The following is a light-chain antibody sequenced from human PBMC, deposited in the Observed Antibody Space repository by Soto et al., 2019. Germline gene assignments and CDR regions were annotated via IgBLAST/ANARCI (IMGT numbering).Light chain of an antibody. CDR3: SSYTSSSTLWV. V-gene: IGLV2-14*01. CDR2: EVS. Sequence: QLVLTQPASVSGSPGQSITISCTGTSSDVGAYNYVSWYQQHPGKAPKLMIYEVSNRPSGVSNRFSGSKSGNTASLTISGLQAEDEADYYCSSYTSSSTLWVFGGGTKLTVL. J-gene: IGLJ3*02. CDR1: SSDVGAYNY.